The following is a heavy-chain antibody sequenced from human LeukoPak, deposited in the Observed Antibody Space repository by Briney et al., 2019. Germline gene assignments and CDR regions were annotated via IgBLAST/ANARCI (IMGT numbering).Heavy chain of an antibody. V-gene: IGHV3-23*01. Sequence: PGGSLRLSCAASGFTFSSYAMSWVRQAPGKGLEWVSAISGSGGNTYYADSVRGRFTVSRDNSKNTLYLQLNSLRAEDTAVYYCAKDWSAAAGWDAFDIWGQGTMVTVSS. D-gene: IGHD6-13*01. CDR2: ISGSGGNT. J-gene: IGHJ3*02. CDR3: AKDWSAAAGWDAFDI. CDR1: GFTFSSYA.